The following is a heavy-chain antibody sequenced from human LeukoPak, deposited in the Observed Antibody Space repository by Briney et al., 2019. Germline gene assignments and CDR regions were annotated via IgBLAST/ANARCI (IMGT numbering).Heavy chain of an antibody. CDR1: RYSISSGYY. CDR2: IYHSGST. J-gene: IGHJ4*02. V-gene: IGHV4-38-2*02. Sequence: PSETLSLTCAVSRYSISSGYYWGWIRPPPGKGREWIGRIYHSGSTYYNPSLKSRVTISVATSKNQFSLKLSSVTAADTAVYSCARDYGDYGAPFDYWGQGTLVTVAS. D-gene: IGHD4-17*01. CDR3: ARDYGDYGAPFDY.